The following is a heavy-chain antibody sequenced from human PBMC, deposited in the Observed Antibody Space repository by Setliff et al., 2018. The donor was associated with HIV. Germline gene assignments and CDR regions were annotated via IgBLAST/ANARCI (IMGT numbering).Heavy chain of an antibody. J-gene: IGHJ5*02. V-gene: IGHV4-4*08. CDR2: IYPIGSPDFPSGNT. D-gene: IGHD4-17*01. Sequence: SETLSLTCTVSGGSISNYYWSWIRQPPGKGLEWIGYIYPIGSPDFPSGNTVYNPSLKSRVTISTDTSKNQFSLKLTSVTAADTAVYYCARVTVTLYNWFDPWGQGTLVTVPQ. CDR3: ARVTVTLYNWFDP. CDR1: GGSISNYY.